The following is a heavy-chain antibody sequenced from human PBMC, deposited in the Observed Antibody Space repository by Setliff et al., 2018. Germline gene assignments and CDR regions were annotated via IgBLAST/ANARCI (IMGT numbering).Heavy chain of an antibody. J-gene: IGHJ4*02. CDR1: GFTFSTYG. CDR2: IWFDGSNK. V-gene: IGHV3-30*02. CDR3: AKDQGGSGSGCSAGLES. D-gene: IGHD2-15*01. Sequence: GGSLRLSCAASGFTFSTYGMHWVRQAPGKGLEWVAVIWFDGSNKYYADSVKGRFTISRDNSKNTLYLQMNSLRAEDTAVYYCAKDQGGSGSGCSAGLESWGQGTPVTVS.